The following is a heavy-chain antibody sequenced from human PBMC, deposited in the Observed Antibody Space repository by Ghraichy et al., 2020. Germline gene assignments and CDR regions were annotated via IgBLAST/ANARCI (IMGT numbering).Heavy chain of an antibody. Sequence: LSLTCAASGFTFDDYAMHWVRQAPGKGLEWVSGISWNSGSIGYADSVKGRFTISRDNAKNSLYLQMNSLRAEDTALYYCAKDGGKYDFWSGYYRDFNYFDYWGQGTLVTVSS. CDR3: AKDGGKYDFWSGYYRDFNYFDY. D-gene: IGHD3-3*01. J-gene: IGHJ4*02. CDR2: ISWNSGSI. CDR1: GFTFDDYA. V-gene: IGHV3-9*01.